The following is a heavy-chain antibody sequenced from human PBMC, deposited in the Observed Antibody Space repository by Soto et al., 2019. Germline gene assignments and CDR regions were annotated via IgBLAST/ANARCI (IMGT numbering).Heavy chain of an antibody. CDR3: ARDQGVDY. Sequence: EVQLVESGGGLVKPGGSLRLSCAASGFTFSTYSMNWVRQAPGKGLEWVSAISSSSTYIYYADSVKGRFTISRDNAKNSLYLQMNCLSAEDTAVYYCARDQGVDYWGQGTLVTVSS. V-gene: IGHV3-21*01. CDR2: ISSSSTYI. J-gene: IGHJ4*02. CDR1: GFTFSTYS.